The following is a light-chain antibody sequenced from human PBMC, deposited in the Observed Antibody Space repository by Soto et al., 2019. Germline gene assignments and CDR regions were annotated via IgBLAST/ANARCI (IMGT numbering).Light chain of an antibody. CDR1: QSVSNNY. Sequence: EIVLTQSPGTLSLSPGERATLSCRASQSVSNNYLAWYQQKPGQAPRLLIYGASNRATGIPDRFSGSGSGTDFTLTISRLEPEDSAVDYCQQYGSSGTFGQGTKVDIK. CDR3: QQYGSSGT. J-gene: IGKJ1*01. V-gene: IGKV3-20*01. CDR2: GAS.